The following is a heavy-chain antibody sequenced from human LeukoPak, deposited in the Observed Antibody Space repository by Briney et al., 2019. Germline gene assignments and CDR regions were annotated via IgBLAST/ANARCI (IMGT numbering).Heavy chain of an antibody. CDR1: GGTFSSYA. Sequence: ASVKVSCKASGGTFSSYAISWVRQAPGQGLEWMGGIIPIFGTANYAQKFQGRVTITADESTSTAYMELSSLRSEDTAVYYCAREAPSTGLGPFDYWGQGTLVTVSS. V-gene: IGHV1-69*13. CDR2: IIPIFGTA. J-gene: IGHJ4*02. D-gene: IGHD4-11*01. CDR3: AREAPSTGLGPFDY.